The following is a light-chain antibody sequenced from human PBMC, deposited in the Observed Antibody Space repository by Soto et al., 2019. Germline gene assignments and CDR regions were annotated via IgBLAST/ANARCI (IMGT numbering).Light chain of an antibody. J-gene: IGKJ4*01. V-gene: IGKV3D-15*01. CDR1: QSVSSN. CDR3: QQYDNWPPLT. CDR2: GAS. Sequence: EVLMTQSPATLSLSPGERATLSCRASQSVSSNLAWYQQRRGQAPRLLIYGASSRATVIPARFSGSGSETEFTLALSSLQSEDFAVYYCQQYDNWPPLTFCGGTKVEIK.